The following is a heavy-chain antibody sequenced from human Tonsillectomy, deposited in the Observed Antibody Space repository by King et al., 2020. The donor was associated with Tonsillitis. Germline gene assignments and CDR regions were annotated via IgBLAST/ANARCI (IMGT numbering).Heavy chain of an antibody. CDR1: GFTFSNYG. D-gene: IGHD5-12*01. V-gene: IGHV3-30*03. CDR3: AXNPXXLATLXDDXXKD. CDR2: IVYDGRNK. J-gene: IGHJ1*01. Sequence: VQLVESGGGVVQPGRSLRLSCAASGFTFSNYGMHWVRQAPGKGLEWVAVIVYDGRNKKYADSVKGRFTISRDNTKNTLYLQMNSLRAEDTAVYFCAXNPXXLATLXDDXXKDXGXGTLVTXXS.